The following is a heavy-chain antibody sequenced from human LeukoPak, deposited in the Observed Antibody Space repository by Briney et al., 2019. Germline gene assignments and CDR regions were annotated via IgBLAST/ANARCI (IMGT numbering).Heavy chain of an antibody. Sequence: PSETLSLTCTVSGGSISSGSYYWSWIRQPPGKGLEWIGYIYYSGSTNYNPSLKSRVTISVDTSKNQFSLKLSSVTAADTAVYYCARGGRYDSSGYYDYWGQGTLVTVSS. J-gene: IGHJ4*02. V-gene: IGHV4-61*01. CDR3: ARGGRYDSSGYYDY. CDR2: IYYSGST. D-gene: IGHD3-22*01. CDR1: GGSISSGSYY.